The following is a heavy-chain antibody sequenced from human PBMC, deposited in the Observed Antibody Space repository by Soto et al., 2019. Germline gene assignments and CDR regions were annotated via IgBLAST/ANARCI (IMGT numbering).Heavy chain of an antibody. V-gene: IGHV3-23*01. D-gene: IGHD3-22*01. CDR2: ISGSGGST. J-gene: IGHJ3*02. CDR1: GFTFSNAW. CDR3: AKDDMIQHVRGAFDI. Sequence: PGGSLRLSCAASGFTFSNAWMSWVRQAPGKGLEWVSAISGSGGSTYYADSVKGRFTISRDNSKNTLYLQMNSLRAEDTAVYYCAKDDMIQHVRGAFDIWGQGTMVTVSS.